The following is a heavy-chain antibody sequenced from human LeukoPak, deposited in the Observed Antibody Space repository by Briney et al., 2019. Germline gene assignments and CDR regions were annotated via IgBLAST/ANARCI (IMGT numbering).Heavy chain of an antibody. J-gene: IGHJ4*02. CDR3: ASDRSGVLWFGESRDY. D-gene: IGHD3-10*01. CDR1: GYTFTSYY. Sequence: GASVKVPCKASGYTFTSYYMHWVRQAPGQGLEWMGIINPSGGSTSYAQKFQGRVTMTRDTSTSTVYMELSSLRSEDTAVYYCASDRSGVLWFGESRDYWGQGTLVTVSS. CDR2: INPSGGST. V-gene: IGHV1-46*01.